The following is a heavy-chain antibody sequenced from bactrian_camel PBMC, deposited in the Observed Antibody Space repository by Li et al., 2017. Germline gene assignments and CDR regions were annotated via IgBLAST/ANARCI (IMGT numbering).Heavy chain of an antibody. CDR3: ARGGETRYYRPDNFTCGDNV. D-gene: IGHD1*01. CDR2: IDSDGNE. J-gene: IGHJ4*01. Sequence: QVQLVESGGGSVQAGGSLRLSCAVSGRTDSRGYTDNDNCMGWFRETPGKEREGVAAIDSDGNEKYADSVKGRFTISKDNVKNILYLQMNSLKLEDTGLYFCARGGETRYYRPDNFTCGDNVWGQGTQVTVS. V-gene: IGHV3S57*01. CDR1: GRTDSRGYTDNDNC.